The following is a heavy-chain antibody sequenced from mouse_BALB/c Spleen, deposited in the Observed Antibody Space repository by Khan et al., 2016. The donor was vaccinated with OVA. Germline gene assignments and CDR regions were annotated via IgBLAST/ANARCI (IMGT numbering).Heavy chain of an antibody. D-gene: IGHD1-1*02. J-gene: IGHJ2*01. V-gene: IGHV1S132*01. CDR3: AREEAWYHDGH. CDR1: GYIFTSYW. Sequence: VQLQESGAELVRPGASVKLSCKTSGYIFTSYWIHWVKQRSGQGLEWIARIYPGTDNSYYNEKFKDKATLTADKSSSTAYMQLSSLKSEDSDVYFCAREEAWYHDGHWGQGTTLTVSS. CDR2: IYPGTDNS.